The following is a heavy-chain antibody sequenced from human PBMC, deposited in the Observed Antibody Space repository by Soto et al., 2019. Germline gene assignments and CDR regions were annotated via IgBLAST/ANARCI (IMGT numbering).Heavy chain of an antibody. Sequence: SETLSLTCTVSGGPISSYYWIWIRQPAGKGLEWIGRIYTSGSTNYNPSLKSRVTMSVDTSKNQFSLKLSSVTAADTAVYYCARDMGFQYYDILTGYYWRDYYYYGMDVWGQGTTVTVSS. CDR1: GGPISSYY. CDR2: IYTSGST. V-gene: IGHV4-4*07. D-gene: IGHD3-9*01. J-gene: IGHJ6*02. CDR3: ARDMGFQYYDILTGYYWRDYYYYGMDV.